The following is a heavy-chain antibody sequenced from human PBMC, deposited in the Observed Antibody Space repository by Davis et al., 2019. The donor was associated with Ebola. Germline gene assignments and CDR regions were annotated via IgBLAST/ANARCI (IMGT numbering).Heavy chain of an antibody. Sequence: GESLKISCAASGFTFSDYYMSWIRQAPGKGLEWVSYISSSGSIINYADSVKGRFTISRDNAKNSLYLQMNSLRAEDTAVYYCARIGYSYGHKPIDYWGQGTLVTVSS. D-gene: IGHD5-18*01. V-gene: IGHV3-11*01. CDR1: GFTFSDYY. CDR2: ISSSGSII. CDR3: ARIGYSYGHKPIDY. J-gene: IGHJ4*02.